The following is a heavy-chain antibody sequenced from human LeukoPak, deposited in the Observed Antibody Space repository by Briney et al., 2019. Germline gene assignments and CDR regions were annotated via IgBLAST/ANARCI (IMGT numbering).Heavy chain of an antibody. Sequence: GESLKISCKGSGYSFTSYWIGWVRQMPGKGLEWMGIIYPGDSDTRYSPSFQGQVTISADKSISTAYMELSRLRSDDTAVYYCARDRWELSFFDYWGQGTLVTVSS. V-gene: IGHV5-51*01. CDR2: IYPGDSDT. CDR3: ARDRWELSFFDY. D-gene: IGHD1-26*01. CDR1: GYSFTSYW. J-gene: IGHJ4*02.